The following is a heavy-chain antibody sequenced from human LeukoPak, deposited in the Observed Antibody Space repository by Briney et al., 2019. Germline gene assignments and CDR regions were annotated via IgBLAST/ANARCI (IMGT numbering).Heavy chain of an antibody. J-gene: IGHJ4*02. CDR2: IIPIFGTA. Sequence: ASVKVSCKASGYTFTGYYMHWVRQAPGQGLEWMGGIIPIFGTANYAQKFQGRVTITADESTSTAYMELSSLRSEDTAVYYCASPAPRAGQLWSQDFDYWGQGTLVTVSS. CDR3: ASPAPRAGQLWSQDFDY. D-gene: IGHD5-18*01. V-gene: IGHV1-69*13. CDR1: GYTFTGYY.